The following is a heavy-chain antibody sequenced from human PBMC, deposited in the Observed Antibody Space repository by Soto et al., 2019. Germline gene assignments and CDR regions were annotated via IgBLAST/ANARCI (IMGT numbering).Heavy chain of an antibody. Sequence: GGSLRLSCAASGFTFSSYAMHWVRQAPGKGLEWVAVISYDGSNKYYADSVKGRFTISRDNSKNTLYLQMNSLRAEDTAVYYCADGYCSSTSCHGWGQGTLVTVSS. CDR3: ADGYCSSTSCHG. J-gene: IGHJ4*02. V-gene: IGHV3-30-3*01. CDR1: GFTFSSYA. D-gene: IGHD2-2*01. CDR2: ISYDGSNK.